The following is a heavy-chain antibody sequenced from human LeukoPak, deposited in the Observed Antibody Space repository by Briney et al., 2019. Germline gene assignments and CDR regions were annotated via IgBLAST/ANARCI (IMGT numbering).Heavy chain of an antibody. Sequence: SETLSLTCTVSGGSISSYYWSWIRQPPGKGLEWIGYIYYSGSTNYNPSLKSRVTISLDTSKNQLSLKLSAVTAADTAVYYCARQRPYYYDGSGYYDPWGQGILVTVSS. CDR1: GGSISSYY. CDR3: ARQRPYYYDGSGYYDP. V-gene: IGHV4-59*08. CDR2: IYYSGST. J-gene: IGHJ5*02. D-gene: IGHD3-22*01.